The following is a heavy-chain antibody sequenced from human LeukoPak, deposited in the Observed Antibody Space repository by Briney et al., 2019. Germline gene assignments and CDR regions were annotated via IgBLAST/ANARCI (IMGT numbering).Heavy chain of an antibody. CDR2: ISRGGGTI. D-gene: IGHD5-18*01. CDR3: ASSTGYSYGYFDY. CDR1: GFSFSNE. J-gene: IGHJ4*02. Sequence: GGSLRLSCEASGFSFSNEMNWVRQAPGRGLEWVSYISRGGGTIYYADSVKGRFTLSRDNVQNSLYLQMNSLRAEDTAVYYCASSTGYSYGYFDYWGQGTLVTVSS. V-gene: IGHV3-48*03.